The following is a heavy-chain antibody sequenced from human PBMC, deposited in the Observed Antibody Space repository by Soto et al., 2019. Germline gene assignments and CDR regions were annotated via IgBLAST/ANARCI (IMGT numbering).Heavy chain of an antibody. D-gene: IGHD6-13*01. CDR3: ARHTRIAAAGRSFDY. V-gene: IGHV4-59*08. CDR2: IYYSGST. J-gene: IGHJ4*02. Sequence: PSETLSLTCTVSGGSISSYYWSWIRQPPGKGLEWIGNIYYSGSTNYNPSLKSRVTISVDTSKNQFSLKLSSVTAADTAVYYCARHTRIAAAGRSFDYWGQGTLVTVSS. CDR1: GGSISSYY.